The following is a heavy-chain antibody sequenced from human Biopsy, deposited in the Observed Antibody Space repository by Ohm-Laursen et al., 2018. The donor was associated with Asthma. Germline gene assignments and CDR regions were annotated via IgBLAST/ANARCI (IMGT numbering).Heavy chain of an antibody. CDR2: ISVYNGNT. CDR3: ARAVDYSHYYGIDV. V-gene: IGHV1-18*01. CDR1: GYTFNSAG. D-gene: IGHD3-10*01. J-gene: IGHJ6*02. Sequence: SAKVSCKTSGYTFNSAGITWVRQAPGQGLEWMGWISVYNGNTKVAQKLRDRVTMITDTSTSTAYMELRSLRSDDTAVYFCARAVDYSHYYGIDVWGQGTTVTVSS.